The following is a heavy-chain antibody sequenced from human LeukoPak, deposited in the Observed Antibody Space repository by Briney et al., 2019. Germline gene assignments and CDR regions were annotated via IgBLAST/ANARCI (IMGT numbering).Heavy chain of an antibody. CDR2: IIPIFGTA. CDR3: ARARVNMITFGGVIVKHYFDY. D-gene: IGHD3-16*02. Sequence: ASVKVSCKASGGTFSSYAISWVRQAPGQGLEWMGGIIPIFGTANYAQKFQGRVTITTDESTSTAYMELSSLRSEDTAVYYCARARVNMITFGGVIVKHYFDYWGQGTLVTVSS. CDR1: GGTFSSYA. J-gene: IGHJ4*02. V-gene: IGHV1-69*05.